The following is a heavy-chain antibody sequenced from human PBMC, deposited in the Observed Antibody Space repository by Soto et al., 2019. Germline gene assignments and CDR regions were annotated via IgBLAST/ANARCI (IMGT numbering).Heavy chain of an antibody. V-gene: IGHV3-30*03. J-gene: IGHJ4*02. CDR1: GFTFSNYG. D-gene: IGHD3-3*01. CDR3: ARDLESSSSPNR. Sequence: QVQLVESGGGVVQPGRSLRLSCAASGFTFSNYGMHWVRQAPGKGLEWVAVIPYGGINKYYADTVKGRFTISRDNFKNTLYLQMTSLRAEDTAVYYCARDLESSSSPNRWGQGALVTVSS. CDR2: IPYGGINK.